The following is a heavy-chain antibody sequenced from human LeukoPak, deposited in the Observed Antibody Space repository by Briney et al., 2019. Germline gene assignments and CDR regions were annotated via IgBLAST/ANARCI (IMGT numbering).Heavy chain of an antibody. CDR2: IRTTTEGAKYA. Sequence: GGSLRLSCATPGFSFTDYPMNWVRQAPGKGLEWISNIRTTTEGAKYAYYADSVKGRVTISRDDGKNTLYLHMNSLRDDDTAVYYCATDQRYAFDYWGQGILVTVSS. CDR3: ATDQRYAFDY. CDR1: GFSFTDYP. J-gene: IGHJ4*02. D-gene: IGHD3-9*01. V-gene: IGHV3-48*02.